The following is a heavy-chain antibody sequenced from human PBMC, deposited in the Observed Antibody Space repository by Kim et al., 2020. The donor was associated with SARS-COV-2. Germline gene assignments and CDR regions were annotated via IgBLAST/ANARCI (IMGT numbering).Heavy chain of an antibody. V-gene: IGHV3-23*01. Sequence: YADSVKGRFTISRDNSKNTLYLQMNSLRAEDTAVYYCAKHGKVVITPFDYWGQGTLVTVSS. CDR3: AKHGKVVITPFDY. D-gene: IGHD3-22*01. J-gene: IGHJ4*02.